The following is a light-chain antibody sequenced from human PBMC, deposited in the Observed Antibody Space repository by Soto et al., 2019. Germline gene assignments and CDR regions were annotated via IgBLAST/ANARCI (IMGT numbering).Light chain of an antibody. Sequence: DIVMTQSPDSLAVSLGATATINCKSSQSVLYSSNNKNYLAWYQQRPGQPPKLLIYWASTRESGVPDRFSGSGSGIDFTLTITSLQAEDVAVYCCQQYVSTPPTFGQGTKLEIK. CDR1: QSVLYSSNNKNY. CDR2: WAS. V-gene: IGKV4-1*01. CDR3: QQYVSTPPT. J-gene: IGKJ2*01.